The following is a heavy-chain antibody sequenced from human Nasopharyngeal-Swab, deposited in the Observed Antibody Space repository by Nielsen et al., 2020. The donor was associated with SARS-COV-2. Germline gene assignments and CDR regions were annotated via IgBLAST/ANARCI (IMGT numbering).Heavy chain of an antibody. Sequence: GESLKISCAASGFTVNSNYMSRVRQAPGKGLEWVSVIYSGGSTYYPDSVRGRFTISRENAKNSLYLQMNSLRAEDTAIYYCVKGMPQSGGMDVWGKGTTVSVSS. D-gene: IGHD2-2*01. J-gene: IGHJ6*03. CDR1: GFTVNSNY. CDR3: VKGMPQSGGMDV. V-gene: IGHV3-53*01. CDR2: IYSGGST.